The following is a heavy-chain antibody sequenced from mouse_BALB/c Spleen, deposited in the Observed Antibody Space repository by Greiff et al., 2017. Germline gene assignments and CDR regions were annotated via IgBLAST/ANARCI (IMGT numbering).Heavy chain of an antibody. D-gene: IGHD2-3*01. CDR3: TGDGRL. V-gene: IGHV1-5*01. Sequence: VQLQQSGTVLARPGASVKMSCKVSGYTFTSYWMYWVKQRPGQGPVWIGASYPGNSDTSYNQKFKGKAKLTAVTSTSTTYMELSSLTNEDSAVFCRTGDGRLWGQGTTLTVSS. J-gene: IGHJ2*01. CDR2: SYPGNSDT. CDR1: GYTFTSYW.